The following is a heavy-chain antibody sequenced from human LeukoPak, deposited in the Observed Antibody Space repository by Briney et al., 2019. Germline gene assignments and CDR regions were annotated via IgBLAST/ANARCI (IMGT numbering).Heavy chain of an antibody. Sequence: GGSLRLSCATSGFTFNGYSMSWVRQAPGKGLEWVSSIDGSRGNTYHADSVKGRFTISRDTSKNTLYLQMNSLRVEDTAKYYCAKLGGFDILTGIDHWGQGTLVTVSS. D-gene: IGHD3-9*01. J-gene: IGHJ4*02. CDR3: AKLGGFDILTGIDH. CDR2: IDGSRGNT. V-gene: IGHV3-23*01. CDR1: GFTFNGYS.